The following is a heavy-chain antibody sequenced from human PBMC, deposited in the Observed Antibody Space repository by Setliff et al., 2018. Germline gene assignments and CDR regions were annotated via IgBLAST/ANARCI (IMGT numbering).Heavy chain of an antibody. CDR1: GYTFTSYG. CDR2: MNPNSGNT. J-gene: IGHJ5*02. D-gene: IGHD3-3*01. Sequence: ASVKVSCKASGYTFTSYGISWVRQAPGQGLEWMGWMNPNSGNTGYAQKFQGRVTITRNTSISTAYMELSSLRSGETAVYYCAGGRRGNYDFWGGYSNWFDPWGQGTLVTVSS. V-gene: IGHV1-8*03. CDR3: AGGRRGNYDFWGGYSNWFDP.